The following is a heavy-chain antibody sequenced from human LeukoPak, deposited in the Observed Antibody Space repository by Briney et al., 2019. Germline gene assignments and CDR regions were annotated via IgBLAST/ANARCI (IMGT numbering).Heavy chain of an antibody. V-gene: IGHV3-48*04. CDR2: ISSSSSTI. D-gene: IGHD1-26*01. Sequence: GGSLRFSCAASGFTFSSYSMNWVRQAPGKGLEWVSYISSSSSTIYYADSVKGRFTISRDNAKNSLYLQMNSLRAEDTAVYYCGRGATLNWFDPWGQGTLVTVSS. J-gene: IGHJ5*02. CDR3: GRGATLNWFDP. CDR1: GFTFSSYS.